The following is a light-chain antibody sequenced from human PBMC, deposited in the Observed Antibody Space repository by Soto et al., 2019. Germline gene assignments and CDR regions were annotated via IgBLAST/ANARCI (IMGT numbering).Light chain of an antibody. V-gene: IGKV4-1*01. J-gene: IGKJ2*01. CDR3: QQYYSTPYT. Sequence: DIVMTQSPDSLAVSLGERATINCKSSQSVLSSSNNKNYLAWYQQKSGQPPKLLIYWASARESGVPDRFSGSGSGTDFTLTISSLQAEDVAVYYCQQYYSTPYTFGQGTNLEIK. CDR2: WAS. CDR1: QSVLSSSNNKNY.